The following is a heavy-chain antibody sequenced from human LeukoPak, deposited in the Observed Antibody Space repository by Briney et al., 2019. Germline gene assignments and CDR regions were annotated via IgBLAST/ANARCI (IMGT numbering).Heavy chain of an antibody. Sequence: SETLSLTCAVYGGSFSGYYWSWIRQPPGKGLEWIGEINHSGSTNYNPSLKSRVTISVDTSKNQFSLKLSSVTAADTAVYYCARRLRWAAEYFQQWGQGTLVTVSS. CDR2: INHSGST. V-gene: IGHV4-34*01. CDR1: GGSFSGYY. D-gene: IGHD4-23*01. J-gene: IGHJ1*01. CDR3: ARRLRWAAEYFQQ.